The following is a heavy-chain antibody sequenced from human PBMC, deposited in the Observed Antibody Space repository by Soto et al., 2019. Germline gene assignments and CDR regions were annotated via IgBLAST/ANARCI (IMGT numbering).Heavy chain of an antibody. CDR3: ANFIAAAAAFDY. Sequence: EVQLLESGGGLVQPGGSLRLSCAASGFTFSSYAMSWVRQAPGKGLEWVSAISGSGGSTYYADSVKGRFTISRDNSKNTLYLHMNSLRAEDTAVYYCANFIAAAAAFDYWGQGTLVTVSS. CDR2: ISGSGGST. CDR1: GFTFSSYA. D-gene: IGHD6-13*01. V-gene: IGHV3-23*01. J-gene: IGHJ4*02.